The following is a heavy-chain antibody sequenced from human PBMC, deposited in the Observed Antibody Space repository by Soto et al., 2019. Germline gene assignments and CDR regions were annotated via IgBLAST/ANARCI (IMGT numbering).Heavy chain of an antibody. CDR1: GCSISSGVYY. CDR3: ARATYYYDSSGYPRIYYFDY. J-gene: IGHJ4*02. D-gene: IGHD3-22*01. Sequence: PXETLSLTCTVSGCSISSGVYYWSWIRQHPGKGLEWIGYIYYSGSTYYNPSLKSRVTISVDTSKNQFSLKLSSVTAADTAVYYCARATYYYDSSGYPRIYYFDYWGQGTLVTVSS. CDR2: IYYSGST. V-gene: IGHV4-31*03.